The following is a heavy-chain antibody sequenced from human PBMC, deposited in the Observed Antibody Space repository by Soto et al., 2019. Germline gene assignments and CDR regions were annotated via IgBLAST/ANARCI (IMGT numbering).Heavy chain of an antibody. CDR3: ARQGYSSGWYHWFDP. D-gene: IGHD6-19*01. Sequence: EVQLVQSGEEVKKPGESLKISCKGSGYSFTNYWIGWLRQMPGKGLEWMGIIYPGDSDTRYSPSFQGQVTISADKSISTAYLQWSSLKASDTAMYYCARQGYSSGWYHWFDPWGQGTLVTVSS. CDR2: IYPGDSDT. V-gene: IGHV5-51*01. J-gene: IGHJ5*02. CDR1: GYSFTNYW.